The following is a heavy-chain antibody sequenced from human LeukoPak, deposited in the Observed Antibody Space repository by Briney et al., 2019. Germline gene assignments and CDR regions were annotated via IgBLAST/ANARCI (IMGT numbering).Heavy chain of an antibody. CDR1: GGTFSSYA. J-gene: IGHJ6*03. V-gene: IGHV1-69*06. Sequence: GASVKVSCKASGGTFSSYAISWVRQAPGQGLEWMGGIIPIFGTANYAQKFQGRVTITADKSTSTAYMELSSLRSEDTAVYYCARGRYCSGGSCRKPRYYYYYYMDVWGKGTTVTVSS. CDR3: ARGRYCSGGSCRKPRYYYYYYMDV. CDR2: IIPIFGTA. D-gene: IGHD2-15*01.